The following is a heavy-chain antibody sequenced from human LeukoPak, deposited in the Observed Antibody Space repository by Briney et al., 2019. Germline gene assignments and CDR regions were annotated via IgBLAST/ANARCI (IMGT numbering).Heavy chain of an antibody. J-gene: IGHJ4*02. CDR1: GGTFSSYA. D-gene: IGHD6-25*01. CDR2: IIPIFGTA. V-gene: IGHV1-69*01. CDR3: ARGAATRLDY. Sequence: SCTASGGTFSSYAISWVRQAPGXGLEWMGGIIPIFGTANYAQKFQGRVTITADESTSTAYMELSSLRSEDTAVYYCARGAATRLDYWGQGTLVTVSS.